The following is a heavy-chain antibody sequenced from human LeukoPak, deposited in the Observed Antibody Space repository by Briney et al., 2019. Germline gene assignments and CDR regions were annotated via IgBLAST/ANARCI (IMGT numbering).Heavy chain of an antibody. CDR3: ARLSSSSRLFDY. CDR1: GGSISSSSYY. Sequence: KPSETLSLTCTVSGGSISSSSYYWGWIRQPPGKGLEWIGSIYYSGSTYYNPSPKSRVTISVDTSKNQFSLKLSSVTAADTAVYYCARLSSSSRLFDYWGQGTLVTVSS. D-gene: IGHD6-6*01. CDR2: IYYSGST. J-gene: IGHJ4*02. V-gene: IGHV4-39*01.